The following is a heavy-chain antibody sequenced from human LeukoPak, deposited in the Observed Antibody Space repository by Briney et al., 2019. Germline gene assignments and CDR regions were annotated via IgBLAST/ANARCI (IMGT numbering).Heavy chain of an antibody. CDR1: GFTFSSYS. D-gene: IGHD4-23*01. CDR2: ISSSSSNI. V-gene: IGHV3-21*01. CDR3: SRADDYVGNLDAFDI. J-gene: IGHJ3*02. Sequence: GGSLRLSCAASGFTFSSYSMNWVRQAPGKGLEWVSSISSSSSNIHYADSVKGRFTISRDNAKNSLYLQMNSLRAEDTAVYYCSRADDYVGNLDAFDIWGQGTMVTVSS.